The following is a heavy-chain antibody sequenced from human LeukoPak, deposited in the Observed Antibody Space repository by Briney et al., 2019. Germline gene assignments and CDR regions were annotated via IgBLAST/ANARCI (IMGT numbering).Heavy chain of an antibody. CDR3: ATEAYYYDSSGYTFQHFDY. CDR2: FDPEDGET. J-gene: IGHJ4*02. Sequence: ASVKVSCMVSGYTLTELSMHWVRQAPGKGLEWMGGFDPEDGETIYAQKFQGRVTMTEDTSTDTAYMELSSLRSEDTAVYYCATEAYYYDSSGYTFQHFDYWGQGTLVTVSS. V-gene: IGHV1-24*01. D-gene: IGHD3-22*01. CDR1: GYTLTELS.